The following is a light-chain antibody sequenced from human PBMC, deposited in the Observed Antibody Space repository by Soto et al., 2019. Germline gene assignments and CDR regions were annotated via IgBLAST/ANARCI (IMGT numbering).Light chain of an antibody. Sequence: EVVLTQSPDTLSLPPGERATLSWRASQSISSYLAWYQQKPGQAPRLLIYDASSRATGIPARFSGSGSGTDFTLTISSLEPEDFAVYYCQQLTDWPPQWTFGQGTRWIS. J-gene: IGKJ1*01. CDR3: QQLTDWPPQWT. CDR1: QSISSY. V-gene: IGKV3-11*01. CDR2: DAS.